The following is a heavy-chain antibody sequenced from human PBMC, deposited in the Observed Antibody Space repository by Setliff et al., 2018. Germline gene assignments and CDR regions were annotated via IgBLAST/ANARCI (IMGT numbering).Heavy chain of an antibody. CDR3: VRDSPIRLGVLHS. J-gene: IGHJ4*02. Sequence: SLRLSCAGSRSTFSGDDMNWARQAPGKGLEWISYINTGDDIIYYAPSVKGRFTISRDNAKNSLFLQMNSLRADDTAVYYCVRDSPIRLGVLHSWGQGTLVTVSS. CDR1: RSTFSGDD. V-gene: IGHV3-48*03. CDR2: INTGDDII. D-gene: IGHD2-8*02.